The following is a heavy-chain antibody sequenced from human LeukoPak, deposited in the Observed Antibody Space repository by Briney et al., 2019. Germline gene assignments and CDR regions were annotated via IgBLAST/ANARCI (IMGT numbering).Heavy chain of an antibody. V-gene: IGHV3-30*04. CDR1: GFTFSSYA. D-gene: IGHD5-18*01. CDR3: ARRVVDTAMEGFDY. Sequence: PGGSLRLSCAASGFTFSSYAMHWVRQAPGKGLEWVAVISYDGSNKYYADSVKGRFTISRDNSKNTLYLQMNSLRAEDTAVYYCARRVVDTAMEGFDYWGQGTLVTVSS. CDR2: ISYDGSNK. J-gene: IGHJ4*02.